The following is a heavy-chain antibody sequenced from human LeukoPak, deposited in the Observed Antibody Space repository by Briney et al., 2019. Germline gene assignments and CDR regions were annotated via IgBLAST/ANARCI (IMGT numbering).Heavy chain of an antibody. V-gene: IGHV1-18*01. CDR1: GYTFTSTG. Sequence: GASVKVSCKASGYTFTSTGICWVRQAPGQGLEWMGWVSAYNGNTNYAQKFRGRVTMTIDTSTNTAYMELKSLRSDDTAVYYCARDSAAAGTIYWGQGTLVTVSS. J-gene: IGHJ4*02. D-gene: IGHD6-13*01. CDR2: VSAYNGNT. CDR3: ARDSAAAGTIY.